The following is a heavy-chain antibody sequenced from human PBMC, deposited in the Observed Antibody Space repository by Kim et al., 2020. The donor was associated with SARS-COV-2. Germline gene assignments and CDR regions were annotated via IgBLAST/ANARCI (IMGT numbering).Heavy chain of an antibody. D-gene: IGHD3-9*01. CDR1: GGSISSYY. Sequence: SETLSLTCTVSGGSISSYYWSWIRQPPGKGLEWIGYIYYSGSTNYNPSLKSRVTISVDTSKNQFSLKLSSVTAADTAVYYCARSPSLYYDILTGYYYFDYWGQGTLVTVSS. CDR3: ARSPSLYYDILTGYYYFDY. V-gene: IGHV4-59*01. CDR2: IYYSGST. J-gene: IGHJ4*02.